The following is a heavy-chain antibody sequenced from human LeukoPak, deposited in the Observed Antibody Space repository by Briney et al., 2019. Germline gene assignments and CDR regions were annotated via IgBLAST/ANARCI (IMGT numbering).Heavy chain of an antibody. CDR1: GFTFSSYS. CDR2: LSSSSSTK. J-gene: IGHJ3*02. CDR3: ARVRGIAAALGAFDI. V-gene: IGHV3-48*04. Sequence: GGSLRLSCAASGFTFSSYSMNWVRQAPGKGRKWISYLSSSSSTKNYADSVKGRFTISRDNAKNSLYLQMNSLRAEDTAVYYCARVRGIAAALGAFDIWGQGTMVTVSS. D-gene: IGHD6-13*01.